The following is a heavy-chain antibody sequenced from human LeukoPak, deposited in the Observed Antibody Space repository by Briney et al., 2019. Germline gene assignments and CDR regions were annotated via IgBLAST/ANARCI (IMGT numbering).Heavy chain of an antibody. CDR3: ARERSGWAPNWFDP. CDR2: IIPIFGTA. V-gene: IGHV1-69*06. J-gene: IGHJ5*02. D-gene: IGHD6-19*01. Sequence: SVHVSCKASGGTFSRYAISWVRQAPGQGLEWMGGIIPIFGTANYAQKCQGRATITADKSTSTAYMELSSLRSEDTAVYYCARERSGWAPNWFDPWGQGTLVTVSS. CDR1: GGTFSRYA.